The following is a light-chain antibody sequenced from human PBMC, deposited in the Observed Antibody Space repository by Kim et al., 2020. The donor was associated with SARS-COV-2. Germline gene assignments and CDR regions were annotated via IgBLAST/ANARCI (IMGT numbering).Light chain of an antibody. CDR3: TQATQYPYT. Sequence: QPASSSCRSRQSLVHGDGNTYLSWLHQRPGQPPRLLIHKTSDRFSGVPDRFSGSGAGTDFTLKISRVEVEDVGIYYCTQATQYPYTFGQGTKLEI. CDR1: QSLVHGDGNTY. J-gene: IGKJ2*01. CDR2: KTS. V-gene: IGKV2-24*01.